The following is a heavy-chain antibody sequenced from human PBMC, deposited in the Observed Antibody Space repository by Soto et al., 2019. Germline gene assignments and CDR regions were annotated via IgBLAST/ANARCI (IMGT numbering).Heavy chain of an antibody. CDR3: ARGTVLVPAAMYWFDP. Sequence: SVKVSCKASGGTFSSYAISWVRQAPGQGLEWMGGIIPIFGTANYAQKFQGRVTITADESTSTAYMELSSLRSEDTAVYYCARGTVLVPAAMYWFDPWGQGTLVTVSS. V-gene: IGHV1-69*13. CDR1: GGTFSSYA. J-gene: IGHJ5*02. CDR2: IIPIFGTA. D-gene: IGHD2-2*01.